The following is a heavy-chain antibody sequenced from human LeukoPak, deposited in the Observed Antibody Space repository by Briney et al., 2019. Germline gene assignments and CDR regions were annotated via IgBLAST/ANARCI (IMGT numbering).Heavy chain of an antibody. D-gene: IGHD3-10*02. V-gene: IGHV1-2*02. J-gene: IGHJ4*02. CDR1: GYSFTDYY. CDR3: ARGNYVRGFDY. Sequence: GASVKVSCKASGYSFTDYYIHWVRQAPGQGLDWMGWINPNSGGTNYAQKFQGRVTMTRDTSISTAYMELSRLRSDDTAVYYCARGNYVRGFDYWGQGTLVTVSS. CDR2: INPNSGGT.